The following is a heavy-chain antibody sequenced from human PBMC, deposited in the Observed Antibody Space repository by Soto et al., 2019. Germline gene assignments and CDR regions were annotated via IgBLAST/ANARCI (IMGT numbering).Heavy chain of an antibody. V-gene: IGHV1-24*01. J-gene: IGHJ4*02. CDR1: GYTLTELS. CDR2: FDPEDGET. D-gene: IGHD3-10*01. Sequence: ASVKVSCKVSGYTLTELSMHWVRQAPGKGLEWMGGFDPEDGETIYAQKFQGRVSMTEDTSTDTAYMELSSLRSEDTAVYYCATRQYYYGSGSYNQYFDYWGQGTLVTISS. CDR3: ATRQYYYGSGSYNQYFDY.